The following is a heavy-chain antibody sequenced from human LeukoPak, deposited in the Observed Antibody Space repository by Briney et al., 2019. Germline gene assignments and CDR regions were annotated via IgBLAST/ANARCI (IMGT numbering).Heavy chain of an antibody. D-gene: IGHD3-22*01. CDR3: ARAGNYYYDSSGPSPFDY. Sequence: ASVKVSCKASGYTFTTYYITWVRQAPGQGLEWMGWISAYNGNTKYAQKFQGRVTMTTDTSTSTAYMELRSLRSDDTAMYYCARAGNYYYDSSGPSPFDYWGQGTLVTVSS. CDR2: ISAYNGNT. J-gene: IGHJ4*02. CDR1: GYTFTTYY. V-gene: IGHV1-18*01.